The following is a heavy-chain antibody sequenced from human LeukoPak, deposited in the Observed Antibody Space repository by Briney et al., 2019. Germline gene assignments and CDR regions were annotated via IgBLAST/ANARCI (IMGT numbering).Heavy chain of an antibody. J-gene: IGHJ3*02. D-gene: IGHD1-1*01. CDR1: GGSFSGYY. V-gene: IGHV3-15*01. CDR3: TEMNDKDAFNI. Sequence: ETLSLTCAVYGGSFSGYYWSWIRQPPGKGLEWVGRIKSNAAGGTSDFTAPVRGRFTISRDDSKSTLYLEMNSLKAEDTAVYYCTEMNDKDAFNIWGQGTMVTVSS. CDR2: IKSNAAGGTS.